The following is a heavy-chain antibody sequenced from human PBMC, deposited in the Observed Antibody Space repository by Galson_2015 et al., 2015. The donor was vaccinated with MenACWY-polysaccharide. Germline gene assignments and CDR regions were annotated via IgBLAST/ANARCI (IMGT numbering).Heavy chain of an antibody. CDR1: GFTFSTYS. CDR3: AGEGRAGRRRRDP. CDR2: ISYDGSIE. V-gene: IGHV3-30-3*01. J-gene: IGHJ5*02. D-gene: IGHD6-6*01. Sequence: SLRLSCAASGFTFSTYSMHWVRQPPGKGLEWVAVISYDGSIEYYADSVKGRFLISRDNSKNTLYLQMNSLRGEDTAVYYCAGEGRAGRRRRDPWGQGTLVTASS.